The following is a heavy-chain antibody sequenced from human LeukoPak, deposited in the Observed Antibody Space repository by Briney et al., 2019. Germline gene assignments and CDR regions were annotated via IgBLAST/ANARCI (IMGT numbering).Heavy chain of an antibody. CDR2: IHGSGGTT. CDR3: ARGGFSGYDAVY. CDR1: GFTFSNYD. Sequence: GGTLRLSCAASGFTFSNYDMSWVRQSPGKGLEWVSGIHGSGGTTSYADSVPGAFTISRDNSKNTLYLNMNSLSAEDMAVFYCARGGFSGYDAVYWGQGTLVTVSS. D-gene: IGHD3-22*01. J-gene: IGHJ4*02. V-gene: IGHV3-23*01.